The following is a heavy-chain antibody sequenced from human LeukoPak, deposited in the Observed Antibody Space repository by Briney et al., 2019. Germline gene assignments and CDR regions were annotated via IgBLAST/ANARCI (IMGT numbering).Heavy chain of an antibody. CDR2: INSGSSDK. J-gene: IGHJ4*02. CDR3: ARDTYEPGLIDF. D-gene: IGHD3-3*01. Sequence: GGSLRLSCAASGFTLSLYAMNWVRQAPGKGLEWVSYINSGSSDKHYTESVRGRFTISRDNAKKTLYLQMNSLRAEDTAVYFCARDTYEPGLIDFWGQGTLVSVSS. CDR1: GFTLSLYA. V-gene: IGHV3-21*05.